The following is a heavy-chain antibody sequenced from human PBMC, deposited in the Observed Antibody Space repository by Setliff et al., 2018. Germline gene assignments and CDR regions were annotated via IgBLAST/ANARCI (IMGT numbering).Heavy chain of an antibody. CDR2: IYIGGSA. Sequence: PSETLSLTCTVSGGSISSYYWSWIRQPAGKGLEWIGHIYIGGSANYNPSLKSRVTMSIDTSKNQFSLKLNSVTAADMAVYSCAREQWLDPPGYYYMDVWAKGTTVTVSS. CDR3: AREQWLDPPGYYYMDV. CDR1: GGSISSYY. J-gene: IGHJ6*03. D-gene: IGHD6-19*01. V-gene: IGHV4-4*07.